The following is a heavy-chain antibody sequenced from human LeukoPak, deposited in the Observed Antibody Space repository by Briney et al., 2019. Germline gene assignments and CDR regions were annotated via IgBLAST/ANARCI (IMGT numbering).Heavy chain of an antibody. J-gene: IGHJ4*02. V-gene: IGHV3-30*04. CDR1: GFTISSYA. CDR3: ARDLYYYDSSGYDTQPDY. Sequence: GRSLRLSCAASGFTISSYAMHWVRQAPGKGLEWVAVISYDGSNKYYADSVKGRFTISRDNSKNTLYLQMNSLRAEDTAVYYCARDLYYYDSSGYDTQPDYWGQGTLVTVSS. CDR2: ISYDGSNK. D-gene: IGHD3-22*01.